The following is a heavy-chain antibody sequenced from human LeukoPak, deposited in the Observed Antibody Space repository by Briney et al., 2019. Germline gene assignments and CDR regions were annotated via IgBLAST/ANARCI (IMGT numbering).Heavy chain of an antibody. V-gene: IGHV1-2*02. Sequence: ASVKVSCKASGYTLTGYYMHWVRQAPGQGLEWMGWINPNSGGTNYAQKFQGRVTMTRDTSISTAYMELSRLRSDDTAVYYCARVRIAARSLFDAFDIWGQGTMVTVSS. CDR3: ARVRIAARSLFDAFDI. CDR2: INPNSGGT. CDR1: GYTLTGYY. D-gene: IGHD6-6*01. J-gene: IGHJ3*02.